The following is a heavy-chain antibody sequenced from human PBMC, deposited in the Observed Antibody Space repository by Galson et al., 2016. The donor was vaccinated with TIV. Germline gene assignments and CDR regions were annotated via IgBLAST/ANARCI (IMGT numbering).Heavy chain of an antibody. CDR3: AREGLIAVAGPNCLDP. J-gene: IGHJ5*02. D-gene: IGHD6-13*01. Sequence: SVKVSCKASGYIFTTYAIHWVRQAPGQRLEWMGWINAGNGNTKYSQTFQGRVTFTRDTSASTAYMELSSLRSADTAVYYCAREGLIAVAGPNCLDPWGHGSVVTVSS. V-gene: IGHV1-3*01. CDR1: GYIFTTYA. CDR2: INAGNGNT.